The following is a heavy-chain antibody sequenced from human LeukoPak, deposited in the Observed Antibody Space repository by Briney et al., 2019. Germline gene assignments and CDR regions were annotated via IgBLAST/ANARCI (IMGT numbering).Heavy chain of an antibody. Sequence: SETLSLTCSVSGESMSADYWSWIRQPAGKRLECIGLIYSSVGTRYNPSIMSPVTIPLDTSKNHFSLKMTSGTAADTAVYYCATQVRMVGGIINLYYFDHWGQGTLVTVSS. CDR3: ATQVRMVGGIINLYYFDH. CDR2: IYSSVGT. J-gene: IGHJ4*02. V-gene: IGHV4-4*07. D-gene: IGHD3-10*01. CDR1: GESMSADY.